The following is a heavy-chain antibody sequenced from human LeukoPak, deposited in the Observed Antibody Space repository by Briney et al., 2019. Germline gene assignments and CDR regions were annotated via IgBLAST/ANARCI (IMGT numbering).Heavy chain of an antibody. V-gene: IGHV4-31*03. CDR3: TRFLYGDYPA. CDR1: GGSIYSSSYY. CDR2: IYYSGSS. Sequence: PSETLSLTCTVSGGSIYSSSYYWGWIRQHPGKGLEWIGHIYYSGSSYYNPSLKSRVTISVDTSKNQFSLKLSSVTAADTAVYYCTRFLYGDYPAWGQGTLVTVSS. D-gene: IGHD4-17*01. J-gene: IGHJ4*02.